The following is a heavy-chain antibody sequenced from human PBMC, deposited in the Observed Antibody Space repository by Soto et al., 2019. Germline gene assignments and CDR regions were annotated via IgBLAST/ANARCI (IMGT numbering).Heavy chain of an antibody. CDR2: ISSSSSTI. D-gene: IGHD2-2*01. J-gene: IGHJ4*02. V-gene: IGHV3-48*01. CDR3: AREIVVPAAMSAFDY. CDR1: GFTFSSYS. Sequence: GGSLRLSCAASGFTFSSYSMNWVRQAPGKGLEWVSYISSSSSTIYYADSVKGRFTISRDNAKNSLYLQMNSLRAEDTAVYYCAREIVVPAAMSAFDYWGQGTRVTVSS.